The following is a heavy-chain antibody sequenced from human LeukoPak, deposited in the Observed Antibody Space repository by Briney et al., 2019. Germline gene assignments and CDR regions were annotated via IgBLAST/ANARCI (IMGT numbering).Heavy chain of an antibody. V-gene: IGHV3-64*01. Sequence: GGSLRLSCAASGFTLSSYSMHWVRQAPGKGLEFVSAISKNGRNTYYGNSMKGRFTISRDISKNTLYLQMGSLRPEDMAVYYCERVDSGSACASWGQGILVTVSS. CDR3: ERVDSGSACAS. J-gene: IGHJ1*01. CDR2: ISKNGRNT. D-gene: IGHD6-19*01. CDR1: GFTLSSYS.